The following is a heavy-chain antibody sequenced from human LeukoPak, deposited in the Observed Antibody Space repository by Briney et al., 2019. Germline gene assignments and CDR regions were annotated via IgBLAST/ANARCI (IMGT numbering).Heavy chain of an antibody. CDR1: GDTFTRNW. CDR2: INPTGDYT. J-gene: IGHJ5*02. V-gene: IGHV1-46*01. D-gene: IGHD1-1*01. CDR3: ARDHSIDDKSWWLDP. Sequence: ASVKVSCKTSGDTFTRNWMHWIRQGPGQGFEWMGVINPTGDYTMYAQKFQGRVIVTRDMSSNTDYMELGSLRSDDTAVYYCARDHSIDDKSWWLDPWGQGTLVTVSS.